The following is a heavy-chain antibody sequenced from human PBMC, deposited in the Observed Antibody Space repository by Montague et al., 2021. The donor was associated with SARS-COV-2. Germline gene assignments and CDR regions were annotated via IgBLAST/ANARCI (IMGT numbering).Heavy chain of an antibody. D-gene: IGHD3-10*01. Sequence: SETLSLTCTVSGGSISSSTYYWGWIRQPPGKGLEWIGSMYYSGSTYYNPSLKSRVTISVDTSKKQFSLKLSSVTAAVTAVYYCARQPRNYYDSGGYWALGDYWGQGTLVTVSS. CDR2: MYYSGST. V-gene: IGHV4-39*01. J-gene: IGHJ4*02. CDR1: GGSISSSTYY. CDR3: ARQPRNYYDSGGYWALGDY.